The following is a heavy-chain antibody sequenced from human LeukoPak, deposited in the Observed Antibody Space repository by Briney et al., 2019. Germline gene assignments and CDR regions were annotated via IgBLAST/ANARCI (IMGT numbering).Heavy chain of an antibody. CDR3: ARDGEYSGYDLGYFDY. Sequence: ASVKVSCKASGYTFTSYGISWVRQAPGQGLEWMGWISAYNGNTDYAQKLQGRVNMTTDTSTSTAYMELRSLRSDDTAVYYCARDGEYSGYDLGYFDYWGQGTLVTVSS. CDR1: GYTFTSYG. V-gene: IGHV1-18*04. CDR2: ISAYNGNT. J-gene: IGHJ4*02. D-gene: IGHD5-12*01.